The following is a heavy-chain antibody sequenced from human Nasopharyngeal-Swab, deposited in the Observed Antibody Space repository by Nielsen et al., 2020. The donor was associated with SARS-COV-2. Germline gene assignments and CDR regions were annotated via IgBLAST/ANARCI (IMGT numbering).Heavy chain of an antibody. Sequence: GGSLRLSCAGSGFTFSSYGMNWVRQAPGKGLEWVAVMSNDGNYKFYADSVKGRFTISRDNSKNTLYLQMNSLRAEDTAVYYCARDNGYCSGDACYLGGWLDPWGQGTLVSLL. CDR2: MSNDGNYK. J-gene: IGHJ5*02. CDR1: GFTFSSYG. V-gene: IGHV3-30*03. CDR3: ARDNGYCSGDACYLGGWLDP. D-gene: IGHD2-15*01.